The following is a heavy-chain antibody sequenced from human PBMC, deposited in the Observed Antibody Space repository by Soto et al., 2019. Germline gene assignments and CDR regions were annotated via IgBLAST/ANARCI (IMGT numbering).Heavy chain of an antibody. CDR1: GFTFSSYA. CDR2: ISGSGGST. Sequence: GGSLRLSCAASGFTFSSYAMSWVRQAPGKGLEWVSAISGSGGSTYYADSVKGRFTISRDNSKNTLYLQMNSLRAEDTAVYYCEKQGYFDWLLYDYWGQGTLVTVSS. D-gene: IGHD3-9*01. CDR3: EKQGYFDWLLYDY. J-gene: IGHJ4*02. V-gene: IGHV3-23*01.